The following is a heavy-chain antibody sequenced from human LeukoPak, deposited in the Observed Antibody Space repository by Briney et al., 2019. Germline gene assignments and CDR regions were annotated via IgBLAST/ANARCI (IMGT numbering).Heavy chain of an antibody. CDR1: GFIVSSNY. D-gene: IGHD3-9*01. CDR3: ARDMFDWLFEDLEIGVSFDS. J-gene: IGHJ4*02. Sequence: GGSLRLSCAASGFIVSSNYMSWVRQAPGKGLEWVANIKKDGSEKYYVDSVEGRFTISRDNAKNSLYLQMSSLRAEDTAVYYCARDMFDWLFEDLEIGVSFDSWGQGTLVTVSS. CDR2: IKKDGSEK. V-gene: IGHV3-7*01.